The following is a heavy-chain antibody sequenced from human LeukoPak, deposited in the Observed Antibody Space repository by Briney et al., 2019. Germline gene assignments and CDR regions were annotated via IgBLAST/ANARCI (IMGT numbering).Heavy chain of an antibody. V-gene: IGHV1-69*01. CDR3: ARDQGTYYDSSWPHYYYYYGMDV. D-gene: IGHD3-22*01. CDR2: IIPIFGTA. J-gene: IGHJ6*02. Sequence: GASVKVSCKASGGTFSSYAISWVRQAPGQGLEWMGGIIPIFGTANYAQKFQGRDTITADESTSTAYMELSSLRSEDTAVYYCARDQGTYYDSSWPHYYYYYGMDVWGQGTTVTVSS. CDR1: GGTFSSYA.